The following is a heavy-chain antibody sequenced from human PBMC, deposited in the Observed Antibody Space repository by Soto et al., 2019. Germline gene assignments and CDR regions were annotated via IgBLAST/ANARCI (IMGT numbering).Heavy chain of an antibody. CDR1: GFTFDDYA. CDR2: IRWNSGSI. J-gene: IGHJ5*02. V-gene: IGHV3-9*01. CDR3: AKALDYDSSGSPFDP. Sequence: EVQLVESGGGLVQPGRSLRLSCAASGFTFDDYAMHWVRQAPGKGLEWVSGIRWNSGSIGYAESVKGRFTISRDNAKNSLYLQMNSLRAEDTALYYCAKALDYDSSGSPFDPWGQGTLVTVSS. D-gene: IGHD3-22*01.